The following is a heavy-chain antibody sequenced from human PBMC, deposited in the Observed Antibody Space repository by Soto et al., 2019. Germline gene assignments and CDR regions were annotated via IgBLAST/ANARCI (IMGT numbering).Heavy chain of an antibody. V-gene: IGHV3-30*18. D-gene: IGHD6-13*01. CDR1: GFTFSSYG. CDR2: ISYDGSNK. Sequence: QVQLVESGGGVVQPGRSLRLSCAASGFTFSSYGMHWVRQAPGKGLEWVAVISYDGSNKYYADSVKGRFTISRDNSKNTLYLQMNSLRAEDTAVYYCAKSIAAAYYGMYVWGQGTTVTVSS. J-gene: IGHJ6*02. CDR3: AKSIAAAYYGMYV.